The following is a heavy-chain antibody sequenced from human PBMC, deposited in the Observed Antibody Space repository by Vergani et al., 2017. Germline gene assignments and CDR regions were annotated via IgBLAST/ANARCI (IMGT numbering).Heavy chain of an antibody. CDR1: GGSFSGYY. D-gene: IGHD5-24*01. Sequence: QVQLQQWGAGLLKPSETLSLTCAVYGGSFSGYYWSWIRQPPGKGLEWIGEINHSGSTNYNPSLKSRVTISVDTSKNQFSLKLSSVTAADTAVYYCARGMATINRERETTSDYWGQGTLVTVSS. CDR3: ARGMATINRERETTSDY. CDR2: INHSGST. V-gene: IGHV4-34*01. J-gene: IGHJ4*02.